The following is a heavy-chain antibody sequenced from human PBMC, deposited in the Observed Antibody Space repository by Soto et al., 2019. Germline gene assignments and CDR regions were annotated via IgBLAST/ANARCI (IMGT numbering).Heavy chain of an antibody. CDR1: GFTFNTHW. CDR3: ASGRADYRSTFY. V-gene: IGHV3-74*01. CDR2: INAEGSST. Sequence: PGGSLRLSCAASGFTFNTHWMHWVREAPGKGLVWVSRINAEGSSTNYADSVKGRFTISRDNAKSTLYLQMNSLRADDTAVYYCASGRADYRSTFYWGQGTLVTVSS. D-gene: IGHD3-16*01. J-gene: IGHJ4*02.